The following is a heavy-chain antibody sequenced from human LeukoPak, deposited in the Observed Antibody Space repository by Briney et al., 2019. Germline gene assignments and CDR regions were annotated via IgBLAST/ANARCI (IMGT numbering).Heavy chain of an antibody. CDR2: IKSKIDGGTT. J-gene: IGHJ4*02. D-gene: IGHD1-26*01. CDR1: GFTFSSYS. CDR3: TTTNWELWDC. Sequence: PGGSLRLSCAASGFTFSSYSMNWVRQAPGKGLEWVGRIKSKIDGGTTDYAAPVKGRFSISRDDSKNTLYLQMDSLRTEDTAVYYCTTTNWELWDCWGQGTLVTVSS. V-gene: IGHV3-15*07.